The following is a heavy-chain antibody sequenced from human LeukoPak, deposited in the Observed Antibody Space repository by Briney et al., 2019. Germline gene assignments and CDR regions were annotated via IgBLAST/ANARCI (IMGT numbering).Heavy chain of an antibody. CDR1: GGSISSYY. CDR2: IYYSGST. J-gene: IGHJ4*02. V-gene: IGHV4-59*01. CDR3: ARFINSGSYVDY. Sequence: PSETLSLTCTVSGGSISSYYWSWIRQPPGKGLEWIGYIYYSGSTNYNPSLKGRVTISVDTSKNQFSLKLSSVTAADTAVYYCARFINSGSYVDYWGQGTLVTVSS. D-gene: IGHD1-26*01.